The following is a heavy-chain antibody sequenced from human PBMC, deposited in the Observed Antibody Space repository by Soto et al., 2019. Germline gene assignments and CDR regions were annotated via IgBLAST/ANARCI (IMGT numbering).Heavy chain of an antibody. D-gene: IGHD6-13*01. J-gene: IGHJ4*02. Sequence: SETLCLTCTVSGGSISSSSYYWGWIRQPPGKGLEWIGSIYYSGSTYYNPSLKSRVTISVDTSKNQFSLKLSSVTAADTAVYYCARLPKYSSHFDYWGQGTLVTVSS. CDR2: IYYSGST. V-gene: IGHV4-39*01. CDR3: ARLPKYSSHFDY. CDR1: GGSISSSSYY.